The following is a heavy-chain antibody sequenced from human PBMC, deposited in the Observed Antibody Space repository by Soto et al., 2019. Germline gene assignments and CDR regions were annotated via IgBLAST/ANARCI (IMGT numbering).Heavy chain of an antibody. CDR2: LYWNDDE. J-gene: IGHJ4*02. V-gene: IGHV2-5*01. CDR1: GFSINTGGVG. CDR3: AKRRAISNKLFFDH. D-gene: IGHD4-4*01. Sequence: QITLRESGPTLVKRTQTLTLSCTLSGFSINTGGVGVGWIRQPPGKAPEWLALLYWNDDEWYSPSRRYRLSVTKEASENRVVLTRTHLDPTDTGTYYCAKRRAISNKLFFDHWGQGALVTVSS.